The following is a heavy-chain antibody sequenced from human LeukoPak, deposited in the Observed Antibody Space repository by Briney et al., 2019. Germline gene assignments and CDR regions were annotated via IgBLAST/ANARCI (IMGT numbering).Heavy chain of an antibody. CDR1: GFTVNDNY. J-gene: IGHJ4*02. Sequence: GGSLRLSCAASGFTVNDNYMTWVRQAPGKGLEWVSVIYSGGNTYYADSVKGRFTISRDNSKNTLYLQMDSLRAEDTAVYYCARDGLATGVDYWGQGTLVTVSS. CDR2: IYSGGNT. D-gene: IGHD7-27*01. V-gene: IGHV3-53*01. CDR3: ARDGLATGVDY.